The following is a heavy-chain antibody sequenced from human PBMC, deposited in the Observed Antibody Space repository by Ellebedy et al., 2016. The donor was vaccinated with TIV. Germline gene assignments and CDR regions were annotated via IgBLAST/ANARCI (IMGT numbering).Heavy chain of an antibody. V-gene: IGHV3-30*18. Sequence: GGSLRLXXAASGFLFNQYGMHWVRQAPGKGLEWVAVIANDGRNKYYGDSVKGRFTISRDNSKNTLYLQMNSLKVEDTAVYYCANMAWGNEDYSVDSWGQGILVTVSS. CDR3: ANMAWGNEDYSVDS. J-gene: IGHJ5*01. CDR1: GFLFNQYG. CDR2: IANDGRNK. D-gene: IGHD2-21*01.